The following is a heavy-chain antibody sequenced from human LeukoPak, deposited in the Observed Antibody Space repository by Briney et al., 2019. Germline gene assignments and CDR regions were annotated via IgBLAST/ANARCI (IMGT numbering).Heavy chain of an antibody. D-gene: IGHD4-17*01. CDR1: GFTFSSYS. J-gene: IGHJ4*02. Sequence: GGSLRLSCAASGFTFSSYSMNWVRQAPGKGLEWVSSISSSSSYIYYADSVKGRFTISRDNAKNSLYLQMNSLRAEDTAAYYCAITYYGDDRDFDYWGQGTQVTVSS. V-gene: IGHV3-21*01. CDR2: ISSSSSYI. CDR3: AITYYGDDRDFDY.